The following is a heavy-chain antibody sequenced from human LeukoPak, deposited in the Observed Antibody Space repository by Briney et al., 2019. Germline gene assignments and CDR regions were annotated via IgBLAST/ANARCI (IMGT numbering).Heavy chain of an antibody. V-gene: IGHV3-30*18. CDR1: GFTFSSYG. Sequence: PGGSLRLSCAASGFTFSSYGMHWGRQAPGKGLELVAGISYDGSNKYYADSVKGRFTISRDNSKNTMYLQMNSMRAEDTDVYYCAKDEDPPWFGESSGFDFDYWGQGTLVTVSS. CDR2: ISYDGSNK. J-gene: IGHJ4*02. D-gene: IGHD3-10*01. CDR3: AKDEDPPWFGESSGFDFDY.